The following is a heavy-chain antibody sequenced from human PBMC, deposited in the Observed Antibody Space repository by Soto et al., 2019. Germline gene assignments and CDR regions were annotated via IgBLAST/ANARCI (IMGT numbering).Heavy chain of an antibody. CDR1: GASVSTYS. V-gene: IGHV4-59*02. CDR3: ARGGTSGSAVFNWFDP. Sequence: QVQLQESGPGLVKPSGTLSLTCSVTGASVSTYSWSWIRQSPGKGLEWIGYIHYSVGTNYTPSLRSRVTISVDTSKNQLSLNLTSLTAADTAVYYCARGGTSGSAVFNWFDPWGQGTLVTVSS. D-gene: IGHD3-10*01. CDR2: IHYSVGT. J-gene: IGHJ5*02.